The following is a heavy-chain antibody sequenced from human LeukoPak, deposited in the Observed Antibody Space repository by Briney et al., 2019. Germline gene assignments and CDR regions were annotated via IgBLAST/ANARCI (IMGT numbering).Heavy chain of an antibody. D-gene: IGHD3-22*01. Sequence: SETLSLTCTVSGRSISGYYWSWIRQPPGKGLEWIGYIRYSGTTNYSPSLKSLATISVDTSKNQFSLNLISVTAADTAIYYCARVSSGGYFHTYYFDYWGQGTLVTVSS. CDR1: GRSISGYY. J-gene: IGHJ4*02. CDR2: IRYSGTT. V-gene: IGHV4-59*01. CDR3: ARVSSGGYFHTYYFDY.